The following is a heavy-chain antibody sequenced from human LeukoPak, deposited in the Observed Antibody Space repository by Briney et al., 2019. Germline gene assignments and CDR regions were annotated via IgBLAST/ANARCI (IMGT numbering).Heavy chain of an antibody. V-gene: IGHV4-59*08. Sequence: PSETLSLTCTVSGGSISSYYWTWIRQSPGKGLEWIGYIYDTGITTYNPSLKSRLTLSIDTSNNQFSLRLSSVTAADTAVYYCARLYSSSWLVDNWGQGTLVTVSS. J-gene: IGHJ4*02. CDR1: GGSISSYY. D-gene: IGHD6-6*01. CDR2: IYDTGIT. CDR3: ARLYSSSWLVDN.